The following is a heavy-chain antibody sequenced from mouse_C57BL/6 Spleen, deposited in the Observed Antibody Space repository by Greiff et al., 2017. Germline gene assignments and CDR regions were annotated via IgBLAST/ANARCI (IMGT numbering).Heavy chain of an antibody. D-gene: IGHD2-4*01. CDR2: ISSGGSYT. Sequence: EVKVVESGGDLVKPGGSLKLSCAASGFTFSSYGMSWVRQTPDKRLEWVATISSGGSYTYYPDSVKGRFTISRDNAKNTLYLQMSSLKSEDTAMYYCARRDYDCLYWYFDVWGTGTTVTVSS. V-gene: IGHV5-6*02. J-gene: IGHJ1*03. CDR3: ARRDYDCLYWYFDV. CDR1: GFTFSSYG.